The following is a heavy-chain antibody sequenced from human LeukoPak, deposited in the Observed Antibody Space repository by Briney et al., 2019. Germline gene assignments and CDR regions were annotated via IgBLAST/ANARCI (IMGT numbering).Heavy chain of an antibody. V-gene: IGHV3-74*01. D-gene: IGHD6-19*01. J-gene: IGHJ4*02. CDR3: AKKKGYSSGQGSIIDY. CDR1: GFTFSNFW. CDR2: IYGDGSFT. Sequence: GGSLRLSCAASGFTFSNFWMHWVRQAPGKGLVWVALIYGDGSFTRYADSVKGRFTISRDNSKNTLYLQVNSLRAEDTAVYYCAKKKGYSSGQGSIIDYWGQGTLVTVSS.